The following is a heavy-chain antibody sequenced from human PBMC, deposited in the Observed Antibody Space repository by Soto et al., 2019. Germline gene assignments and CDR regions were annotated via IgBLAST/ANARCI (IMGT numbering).Heavy chain of an antibody. CDR2: INPNSRGT. CDR1: GYTFTGYY. CDR3: ARGGENWNYLS. Sequence: QVQLVQSGAEVKKPGASVKVSCKASGYTFTGYYMHWVRQAPGQGLEWMGWINPNSRGTNYAQKFQGRVTMTRDTSISTAYMELSRLRSDDTAVYYCARGGENWNYLSWGQGTLVTVSS. D-gene: IGHD1-7*01. J-gene: IGHJ5*02. V-gene: IGHV1-2*02.